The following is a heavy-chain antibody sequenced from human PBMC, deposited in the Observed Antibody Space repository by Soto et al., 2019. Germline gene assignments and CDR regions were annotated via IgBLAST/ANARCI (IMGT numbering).Heavy chain of an antibody. D-gene: IGHD6-13*01. J-gene: IGHJ5*02. CDR2: IYYSGST. CDR3: ARHGIAAAGNWFDP. Sequence: QLQLQESGPRLVKPSETLSLTCTVSGGSISSSSYYWGWIRQPPGKGLEWIGSIYYSGSTYYNPSLKSRVTISVDTSKNQFSLKLSSVTAADTAVYYCARHGIAAAGNWFDPWGQGTLVTVSS. V-gene: IGHV4-39*01. CDR1: GGSISSSSYY.